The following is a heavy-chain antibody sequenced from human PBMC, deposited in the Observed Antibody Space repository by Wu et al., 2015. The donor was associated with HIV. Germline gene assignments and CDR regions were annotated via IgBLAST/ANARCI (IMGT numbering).Heavy chain of an antibody. CDR1: GYTFTSYD. V-gene: IGHV1-8*01. CDR3: ARNLPGIAVAWFDC. CDR2: MNPYSGNT. J-gene: IGHJ4*02. D-gene: IGHD6-19*01. Sequence: QVQLVQSGAEVKKPGASVKVSCKASGYTFTSYDINWVRQAPGQGLEWVGWMNPYSGNTAYAQKFQGRVTVTRNTPTSTAYMELSSLRSEGTAVYYCARNLPGIAVAWFDCWGQGTLVTVSS.